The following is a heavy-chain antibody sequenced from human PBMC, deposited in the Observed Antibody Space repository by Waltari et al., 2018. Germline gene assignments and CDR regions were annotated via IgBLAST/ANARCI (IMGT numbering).Heavy chain of an antibody. J-gene: IGHJ3*02. D-gene: IGHD3-16*01. Sequence: EVQLVETGGGLIQPGGSLRLSCAASGFTVSSNYMSWVRQAPGKGLEWVSVIYSGGSTYYADSVKGRFTISRDNSKNTLYLQMNSLRAEDTAVYYCAREGDQKNDAFDIWGQGTMVTVSS. CDR1: GFTVSSNY. CDR2: IYSGGST. CDR3: AREGDQKNDAFDI. V-gene: IGHV3-53*02.